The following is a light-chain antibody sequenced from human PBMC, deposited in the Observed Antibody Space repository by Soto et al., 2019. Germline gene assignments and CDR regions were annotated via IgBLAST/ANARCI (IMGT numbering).Light chain of an antibody. CDR3: QQFSSYTLT. CDR1: QSVSTSY. Sequence: ESVLTQSPGTLSLSPGERANLSCRASQSVSTSYLAWYQQKPGQAPRLLIYGASSRETGIPDRFSGSGSGTEFTLTINRLEPEDFAVYYCQQFSSYTLTFGGGTKVDI. CDR2: GAS. V-gene: IGKV3-20*01. J-gene: IGKJ4*01.